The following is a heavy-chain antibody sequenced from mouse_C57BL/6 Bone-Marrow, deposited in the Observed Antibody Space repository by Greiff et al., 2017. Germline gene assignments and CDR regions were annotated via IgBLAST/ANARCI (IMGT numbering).Heavy chain of an antibody. CDR2: IDPANGNT. Sequence: EVQLQQSVAELVRPGASVKLSCTASGFNIKNTYMPWVKQRPEQGLEWIGRIDPANGNTKYAPKFKGKATITAETSSNTAYLQLSSLTSEDTAIYYCASGGDLDFWGQGTTLTVSS. V-gene: IGHV14-3*01. CDR1: GFNIKNTY. J-gene: IGHJ2*01. CDR3: ASGGDLDF.